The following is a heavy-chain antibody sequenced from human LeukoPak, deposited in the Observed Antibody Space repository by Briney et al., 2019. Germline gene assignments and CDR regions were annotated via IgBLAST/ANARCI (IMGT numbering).Heavy chain of an antibody. J-gene: IGHJ4*02. CDR3: ARGAYYGGDY. D-gene: IGHD3-10*01. CDR2: IVVGSGNT. CDR1: GFTFTSSA. Sequence: SVKVSCKASGFTFTSSAMQWVRQARGQRLEWIGWIVVGSGNTNYAQKFQGRVTITADESTSTAYMELSSLRSEDTAVYYCARGAYYGGDYWGQGTLVTVSS. V-gene: IGHV1-58*02.